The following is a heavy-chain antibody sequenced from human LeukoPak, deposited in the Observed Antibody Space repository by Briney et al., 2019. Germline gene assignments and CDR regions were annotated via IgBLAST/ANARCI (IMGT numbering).Heavy chain of an antibody. CDR3: VRGYNSFDS. CDR1: GFTFSDHY. Sequence: PGGSLRLSCGVSGFTFSDHYMDWVRQAPGKGLEWVGRSRNRAKSYTAEYAASVRGRFTISRGDSKNSLYLQMSSLKIEDTAVYYCVRGYNSFDSWGEGTLVTVSS. CDR2: SRNRAKSYTA. D-gene: IGHD5-24*01. V-gene: IGHV3-72*01. J-gene: IGHJ4*02.